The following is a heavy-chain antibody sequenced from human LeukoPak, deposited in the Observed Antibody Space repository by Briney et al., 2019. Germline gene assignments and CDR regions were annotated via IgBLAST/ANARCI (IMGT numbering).Heavy chain of an antibody. Sequence: PGGSLRLSCAASGFTFSGYGMHWVRQAPGKGLEWVASISYDGSNKYYADSVRGRFTISRDNSTNTLYLQMNSLRTEDTAMFYCAGHYYDRGGYYRLDYWGQGTLVTVSS. CDR3: AGHYYDRGGYYRLDY. V-gene: IGHV3-30*03. CDR2: ISYDGSNK. D-gene: IGHD3-22*01. CDR1: GFTFSGYG. J-gene: IGHJ4*02.